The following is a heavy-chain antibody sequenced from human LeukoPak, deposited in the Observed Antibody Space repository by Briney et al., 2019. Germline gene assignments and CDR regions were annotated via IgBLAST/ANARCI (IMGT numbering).Heavy chain of an antibody. Sequence: GGSLRLSCAASGFTFSSSAMSWVRQAPGKGLEWVSAISNNGGYTYYADSVQGRFTISRDNSKSTLCLQMNSLRAEDTAVYYCAKQLGYCSDGSCYFPYWAQGTLVTVSS. V-gene: IGHV3-23*01. CDR2: ISNNGGYT. CDR1: GFTFSSSA. D-gene: IGHD2-15*01. CDR3: AKQLGYCSDGSCYFPY. J-gene: IGHJ4*02.